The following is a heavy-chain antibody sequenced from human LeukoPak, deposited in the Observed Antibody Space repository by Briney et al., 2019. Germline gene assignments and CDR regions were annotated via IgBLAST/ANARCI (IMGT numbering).Heavy chain of an antibody. D-gene: IGHD1-26*01. J-gene: IGHJ4*02. CDR3: ARWEWEGLVFDY. CDR1: GGSISSYY. CDR2: IYYSGST. V-gene: IGHV4-59*08. Sequence: PSETLSLTCTVSGGSISSYYWSWIRQPPGKGLEWIGYIYYSGSTNYNPSLKSRVTISVDTSKNQFSLKLSSVTAADTAVYYCARWEWEGLVFDYWGQGTLVTVSS.